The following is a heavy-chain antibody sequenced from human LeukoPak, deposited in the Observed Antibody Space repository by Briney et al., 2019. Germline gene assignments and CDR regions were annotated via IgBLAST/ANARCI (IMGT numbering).Heavy chain of an antibody. V-gene: IGHV4-34*01. J-gene: IGHJ4*02. CDR3: AIHLNYYDSSGYYYYFDY. CDR2: INHSGST. CDR1: GGSFSGYY. Sequence: SETLSLTCAVYGGSFSGYYWSWIRQPPGKGLEWIGEINHSGSTNYNPSLKKRVTISGDTSKNQFSLKLSSVTATDTAVYYCAIHLNYYDSSGYYYYFDYWGQGTLVTVSS. D-gene: IGHD3-22*01.